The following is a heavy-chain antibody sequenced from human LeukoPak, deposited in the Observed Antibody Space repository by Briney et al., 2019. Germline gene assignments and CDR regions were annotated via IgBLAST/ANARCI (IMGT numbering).Heavy chain of an antibody. J-gene: IGHJ3*02. D-gene: IGHD1-1*01. CDR3: ARGGLNGVEAFDI. V-gene: IGHV3-74*01. CDR1: GFSFSSYW. Sequence: GGSLRLSCAASGFSFSSYWMHWVRQAPGKGLVWVSRINGYGSSTRYADSVKGRFTISRDNAKNTLYLQMNRLRAEYTAVYYCARGGLNGVEAFDIWGQGTLCTVCS. CDR2: INGYGSST.